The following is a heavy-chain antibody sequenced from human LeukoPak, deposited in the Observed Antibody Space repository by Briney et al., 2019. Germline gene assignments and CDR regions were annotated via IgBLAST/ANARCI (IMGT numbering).Heavy chain of an antibody. Sequence: EPPETLSLTCAVYGGSFSGYYWSWIRQPPGKGLEWIGEINHSGSTNYNPSLKSRVTISVDTSKNQFSLKLSSVTAADTAVYYCASPGLGGGYIDYWGQGTLVTASA. CDR3: ASPGLGGGYIDY. D-gene: IGHD2-15*01. CDR2: INHSGST. V-gene: IGHV4-34*01. J-gene: IGHJ4*02. CDR1: GGSFSGYY.